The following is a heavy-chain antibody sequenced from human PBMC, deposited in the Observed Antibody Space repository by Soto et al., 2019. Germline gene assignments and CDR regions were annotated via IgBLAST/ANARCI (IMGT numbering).Heavy chain of an antibody. J-gene: IGHJ4*02. CDR3: ARDSPYIVVVPAAVHSFDY. V-gene: IGHV1-18*01. D-gene: IGHD2-2*01. Sequence: QVQLVQSGAEVKKPGASVKVSCKASGYTFTSYGISWVRQAPGQGLEWMGWISAYNGHTNYAQKLQGRVTMTTDTSTSTAYTEPRSLRSDDTSVYYCARDSPYIVVVPAAVHSFDYWGQGTLVTFSS. CDR2: ISAYNGHT. CDR1: GYTFTSYG.